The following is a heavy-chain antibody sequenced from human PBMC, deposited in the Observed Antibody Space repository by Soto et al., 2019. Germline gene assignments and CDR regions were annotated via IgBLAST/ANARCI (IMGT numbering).Heavy chain of an antibody. CDR1: GFRFTSSW. CDR3: VTWADAADEDYFHH. D-gene: IGHD3-16*01. V-gene: IGHV3-7*01. CDR2: INQNGGQK. Sequence: EVQLVESGGGLVQPGGSLRLSCAASGFRFTSSWMSWVRQAPGKGLEWVAHINQNGGQKYYVDSAKRRFTISRDNTKTSLYLQMNSLRVEDTAVFYCVTWADAADEDYFHHWGQGTLVTVSS. J-gene: IGHJ1*01.